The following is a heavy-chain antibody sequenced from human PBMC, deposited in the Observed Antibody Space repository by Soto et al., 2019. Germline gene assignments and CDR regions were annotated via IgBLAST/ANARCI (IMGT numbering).Heavy chain of an antibody. D-gene: IGHD2-21*02. V-gene: IGHV3-30*18. CDR2: ISYDGSNK. CDR1: GFTFSSYG. J-gene: IGHJ4*02. Sequence: HPGGSLRLSCAASGFTFSSYGMHWVLQAPGKGLEWVAVISYDGSNKYYADSVKGRFTISRDNSKNTLYLQMNSLRAEDTAVYYCAKAGPYCGGDCEIDYWGQGTLVTVSS. CDR3: AKAGPYCGGDCEIDY.